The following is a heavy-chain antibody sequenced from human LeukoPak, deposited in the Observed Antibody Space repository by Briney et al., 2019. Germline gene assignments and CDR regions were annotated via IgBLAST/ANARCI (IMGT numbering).Heavy chain of an antibody. CDR2: ISYDGSNK. Sequence: GGSLRLSCAASGFIFSSYGMHWVRQAPGKGLEWVAVISYDGSNKYYADSVKGRFTISRDNSKNTLYLQMNSLRAEDTAVYYCAKTYTAMVVTNWFDPWGQGTLVTVSS. V-gene: IGHV3-30*18. CDR3: AKTYTAMVVTNWFDP. D-gene: IGHD5-18*01. CDR1: GFIFSSYG. J-gene: IGHJ5*02.